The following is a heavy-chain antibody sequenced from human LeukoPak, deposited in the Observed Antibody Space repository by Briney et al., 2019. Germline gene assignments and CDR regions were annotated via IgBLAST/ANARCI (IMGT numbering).Heavy chain of an antibody. Sequence: GGSLRLSCAASGFTFNTYWMHWVRQAPGKGLVWVSRINNDGSDMSYADSVKGRFTISRDNAKNSLYLQMNSLRAEDTAVYYCARGGSGSYYNRRSIDYWGQGTLVTVSS. CDR1: GFTFNTYW. J-gene: IGHJ4*02. V-gene: IGHV3-74*01. CDR3: ARGGSGSYYNRRSIDY. CDR2: INNDGSDM. D-gene: IGHD3-10*01.